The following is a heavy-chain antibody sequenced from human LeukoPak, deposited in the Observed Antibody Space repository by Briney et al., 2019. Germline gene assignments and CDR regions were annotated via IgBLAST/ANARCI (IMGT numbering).Heavy chain of an antibody. V-gene: IGHV3-23*01. CDR3: ASLSGFADAFDI. CDR1: GFTFSSYA. J-gene: IGHJ3*02. Sequence: TGGSLRLSCAASGFTFSSYAMSWVRQVPGKGLEWVSVISGSGDNTYYADSVKGRFTISRDNSKNTLYLQMNSLRAEDTAIFYCASLSGFADAFDIWGQGTMVTVSS. CDR2: ISGSGDNT. D-gene: IGHD3-9*01.